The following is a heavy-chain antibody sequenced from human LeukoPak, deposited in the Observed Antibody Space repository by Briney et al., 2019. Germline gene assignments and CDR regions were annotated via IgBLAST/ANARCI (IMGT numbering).Heavy chain of an antibody. Sequence: GGSLRLSCAASEFTFSNFGMSWVRQAPGKGLEWVSTIGGSGGSTYYADSVKGRFTISRDNSKSTLYLQMNSLRAEDTAVYYCARRGKTTTAHYYFDYGGQGPLVTVSS. V-gene: IGHV3-23*01. CDR1: EFTFSNFG. J-gene: IGHJ4*02. CDR2: IGGSGGST. CDR3: ARRGKTTTAHYYFDY. D-gene: IGHD1-26*01.